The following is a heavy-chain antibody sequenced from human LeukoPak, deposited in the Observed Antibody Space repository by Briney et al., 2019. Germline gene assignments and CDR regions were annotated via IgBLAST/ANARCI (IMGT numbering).Heavy chain of an antibody. CDR1: GFTFSSYS. D-gene: IGHD3-22*01. V-gene: IGHV3-21*01. CDR3: WTYYYDSSGPHFDY. J-gene: IGHJ4*02. CDR2: ISSSSSYI. Sequence: GGSPRLSCAASGFTFSSYSMNWVRQAPGKGLEGVSSISSSSSYIYYADSVKGRFTISRDNAKNSLYLQMNSLRAEDTAVYYCWTYYYDSSGPHFDYWGQGTLVTVSS.